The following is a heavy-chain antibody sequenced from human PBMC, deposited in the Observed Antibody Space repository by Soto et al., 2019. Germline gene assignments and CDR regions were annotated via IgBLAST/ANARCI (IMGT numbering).Heavy chain of an antibody. V-gene: IGHV4-34*01. D-gene: IGHD2-15*01. CDR1: GGSFSGYY. CDR2: INHSGST. Sequence: SETLSVTCAVYGGSFSGYYWSWIRQPPGKGLEWIGEINHSGSTNYNPSLKSRVTISVDTPKNQFSLKLSSVTAADTAVYYCASEETLGYCSGGSCHNVTHDAFDIWGQGTMVTVSS. J-gene: IGHJ3*02. CDR3: ASEETLGYCSGGSCHNVTHDAFDI.